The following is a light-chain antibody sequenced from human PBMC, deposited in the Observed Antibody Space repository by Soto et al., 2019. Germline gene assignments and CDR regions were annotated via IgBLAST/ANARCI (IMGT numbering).Light chain of an antibody. CDR3: HSYTGSSTVF. J-gene: IGLJ2*01. V-gene: IGLV2-14*01. CDR1: ISDVGDYTY. Sequence: QSALTQPASVSGSPGQSITISCSGTISDVGDYTYVSWFQQHPGKAPKIIIYEVGHRPSGVSSRFSGSKSDNTAYLTISGLQAEDEADYYCHSYTGSSTVFFGGGTQLTVL. CDR2: EVG.